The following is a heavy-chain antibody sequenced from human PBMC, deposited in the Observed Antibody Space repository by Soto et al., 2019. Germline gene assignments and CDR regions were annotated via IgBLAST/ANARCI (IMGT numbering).Heavy chain of an antibody. V-gene: IGHV3-30-3*01. D-gene: IGHD6-25*01. CDR3: ARPYSSDWLFGAFDL. J-gene: IGHJ3*01. Sequence: QGQLVESGGGVVQPGRSLRLSCAGSGFTFSTFPMHWVRQAPGKGLEWVAIMSYDGSTEYYVDSVKGRFTISRDNSKNTLFLQMNRLRPEDTAVYYCARPYSSDWLFGAFDLWGQGTMVTVSS. CDR1: GFTFSTFP. CDR2: MSYDGSTE.